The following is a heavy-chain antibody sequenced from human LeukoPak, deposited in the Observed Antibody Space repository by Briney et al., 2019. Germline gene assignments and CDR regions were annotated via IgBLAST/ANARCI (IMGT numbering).Heavy chain of an antibody. J-gene: IGHJ4*02. CDR1: GFTFSSYA. Sequence: GGSXRLSCAASGFTFSSYAMSWVRQXPGKGLEWVSAISGSGGSTYYADSVKGRFTISRDNSKNTLYLQMNSLRAEDTAVYYCAKVLGYYYGSGSYHRWGQGTLVTVSS. V-gene: IGHV3-23*01. D-gene: IGHD3-10*01. CDR3: AKVLGYYYGSGSYHR. CDR2: ISGSGGST.